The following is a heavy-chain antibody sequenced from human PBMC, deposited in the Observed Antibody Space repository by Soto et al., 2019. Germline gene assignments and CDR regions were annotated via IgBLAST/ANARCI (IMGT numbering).Heavy chain of an antibody. CDR1: GYSFTSYW. CDR2: IYPGDSDT. D-gene: IGHD3-9*01. CDR3: ARPAQRYFDGLYPAWYYYGMDV. V-gene: IGHV5-51*01. J-gene: IGHJ6*02. Sequence: GESLKISCKGSGYSFTSYWIGWVRQMPGKGLEWMGIIYPGDSDTRYSPSFQGQVTISADKSISTAYLQWSSLKASDTAMYYCARPAQRYFDGLYPAWYYYGMDVWGQGTTVTVSS.